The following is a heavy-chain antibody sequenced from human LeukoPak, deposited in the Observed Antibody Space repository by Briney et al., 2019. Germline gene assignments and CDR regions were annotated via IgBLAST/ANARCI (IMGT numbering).Heavy chain of an antibody. V-gene: IGHV4-34*01. D-gene: IGHD6-19*01. Sequence: SETLSLTCTVYGGSFSGYYWSWIRQPPGKGLEWIGEINHSGSTNYNPSLKSRVTISVDTSKNQFSLRLSSVTAADTAVYYCARDLAVAGTVFDYWGQGTLVTVSS. CDR2: INHSGST. J-gene: IGHJ4*02. CDR3: ARDLAVAGTVFDY. CDR1: GGSFSGYY.